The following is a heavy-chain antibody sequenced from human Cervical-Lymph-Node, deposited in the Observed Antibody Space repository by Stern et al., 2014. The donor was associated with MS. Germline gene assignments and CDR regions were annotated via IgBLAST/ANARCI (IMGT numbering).Heavy chain of an antibody. V-gene: IGHV3-33*01. D-gene: IGHD2-21*02. CDR1: GFTFSSYG. J-gene: IGHJ6*02. Sequence: VQLEESGGGVVQPGRSLRLSCAASGFTFSSYGMHWVRQAPGKGLEWVAVIWYDGSNKYYEDADKGRFAISRDNSKNTLYLKMNSLRAEDTAVYDCARDRRTCGGDCYPDSYYGMDVWGQGTTVTVSS. CDR3: ARDRRTCGGDCYPDSYYGMDV. CDR2: IWYDGSNK.